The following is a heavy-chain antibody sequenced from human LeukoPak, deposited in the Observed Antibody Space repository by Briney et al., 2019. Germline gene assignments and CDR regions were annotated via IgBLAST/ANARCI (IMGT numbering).Heavy chain of an antibody. V-gene: IGHV1-46*01. Sequence: ASVNVSFKASGYTFTSHYMDWVRQAPGQGVEWMGVINPTGDTTRYAQKFRGRVTMTRDMYTSTDYMELSSLRSEDTAVYYCARASRRGADLGYWGQGTLVTVSS. CDR1: GYTFTSHY. CDR2: INPTGDTT. D-gene: IGHD1-26*01. J-gene: IGHJ4*02. CDR3: ARASRRGADLGY.